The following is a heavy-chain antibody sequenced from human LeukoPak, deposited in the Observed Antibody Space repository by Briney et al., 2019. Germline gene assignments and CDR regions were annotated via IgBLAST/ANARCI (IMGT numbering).Heavy chain of an antibody. J-gene: IGHJ4*02. CDR2: TRNKANSYTT. V-gene: IGHV3-72*01. Sequence: PGGSLRLSCAASGFTFSDHYMDWVRQAPGKGLEWVGRTRNKANSYTTEYAASVKGRFTISRDDSKNSLYLQMNSLKTEDKAVYYCARAYDSSGYYYFFDYWGQGTLVTVSS. CDR1: GFTFSDHY. D-gene: IGHD3-22*01. CDR3: ARAYDSSGYYYFFDY.